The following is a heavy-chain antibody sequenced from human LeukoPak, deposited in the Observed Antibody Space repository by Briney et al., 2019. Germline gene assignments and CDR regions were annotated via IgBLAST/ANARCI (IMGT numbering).Heavy chain of an antibody. CDR2: INHGGST. D-gene: IGHD3-3*01. CDR1: GGSFSGYY. CDR3: GSRRTAMFGVIKGPIDY. V-gene: IGHV4-34*01. Sequence: SETLSLTCAVYGGSFSGYYWSWIRQPPGKGLEWIGEINHGGSTNYNPSLKSRVTISVDTSKNQFSLKLTSVTAADTAVYYCGSRRTAMFGVIKGPIDYWGQGTLVTVSS. J-gene: IGHJ4*02.